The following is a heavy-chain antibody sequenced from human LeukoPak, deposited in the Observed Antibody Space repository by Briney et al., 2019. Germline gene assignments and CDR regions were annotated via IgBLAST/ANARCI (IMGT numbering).Heavy chain of an antibody. J-gene: IGHJ4*02. CDR1: GFTFSSYS. D-gene: IGHD2-2*01. CDR2: IKQDGSEK. V-gene: IGHV3-7*01. Sequence: PGGSLRLSCAASGFTFSSYSMNWVRQAPGKGLEWVANIKQDGSEKYYVDSVKGRFTISRDNAKNSLYLQMNSLRAEDTAVYYCARDSTASNFDYWGQGTLVTVSS. CDR3: ARDSTASNFDY.